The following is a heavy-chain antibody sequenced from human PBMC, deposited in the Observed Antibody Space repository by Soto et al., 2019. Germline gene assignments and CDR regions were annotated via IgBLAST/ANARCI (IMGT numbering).Heavy chain of an antibody. CDR3: ARGIATGQLDP. Sequence: GSVKVSCKASGYTFTRYTMNWVRQAPGQGLEWMGWINPDNGNTKSSQKFQDRVIITRDTSASTAYMDLSSLRSEDTAVYYCARGIATGQLDPWGQGTLVTVSS. V-gene: IGHV1-3*01. CDR1: GYTFTRYT. J-gene: IGHJ5*02. CDR2: INPDNGNT. D-gene: IGHD2-15*01.